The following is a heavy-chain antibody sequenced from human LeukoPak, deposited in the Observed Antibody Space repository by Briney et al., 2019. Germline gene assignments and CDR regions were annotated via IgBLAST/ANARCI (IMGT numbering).Heavy chain of an antibody. CDR3: ARAGYYYGSEYYYYYGMDV. Sequence: ASVKVSCKASGYTFTSYAMNWVRQAPGQGLEWMGWINTNTGNPTYAQGFTGRFVFSLDTSVSTAYLQISSIKAEDTAVYYCARAGYYYGSEYYYYYGMDVWGQGTTVTVSS. V-gene: IGHV7-4-1*02. D-gene: IGHD3-10*01. CDR1: GYTFTSYA. CDR2: INTNTGNP. J-gene: IGHJ6*02.